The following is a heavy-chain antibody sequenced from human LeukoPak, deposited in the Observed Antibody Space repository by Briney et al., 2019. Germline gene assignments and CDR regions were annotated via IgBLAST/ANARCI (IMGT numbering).Heavy chain of an antibody. CDR1: GGSFSSYY. CDR2: INHSGST. D-gene: IGHD2-8*01. Sequence: PSDTLSLTCAVYGGSFSSYYWSWIRQPPGKGLEWIGEINHSGSTNYNPSLKSRVTISVDTSKNQFSLKLSSVTAADTAVYYCARGLRDIVLMVYAIPAFDIWGRGTMVTVSS. CDR3: ARGLRDIVLMVYAIPAFDI. J-gene: IGHJ3*02. V-gene: IGHV4-34*01.